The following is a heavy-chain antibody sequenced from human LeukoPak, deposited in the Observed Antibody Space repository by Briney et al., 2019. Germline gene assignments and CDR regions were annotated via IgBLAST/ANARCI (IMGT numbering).Heavy chain of an antibody. CDR1: GFTFDDYA. CDR3: AKSLNYDFWSGSDY. V-gene: IGHV3-9*01. D-gene: IGHD3-3*01. CDR2: ISWNSGSV. J-gene: IGHJ4*02. Sequence: GGSLRLSCAASGFTFDDYAMHWVRHAPGKGLEWVSGISWNSGSVGYADSVKGRFTISRDNAKNSLYLQMNSLRAEDTALYYCAKSLNYDFWSGSDYWGQGTLVTVSS.